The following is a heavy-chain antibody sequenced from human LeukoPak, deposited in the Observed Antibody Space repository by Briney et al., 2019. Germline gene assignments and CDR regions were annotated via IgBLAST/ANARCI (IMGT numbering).Heavy chain of an antibody. D-gene: IGHD3-10*01. CDR3: ARETPYGSGSYPFDY. V-gene: IGHV4-59*01. CDR1: GGSFSGYY. CDR2: IYNTGNT. J-gene: IGHJ4*02. Sequence: KPSETLSLTYAVYGGSFSGYYWSWIRQPPGKGLEWIGYIYNTGNTNNNPSLKSRVTISVDTSKNDFSLKLSSVTAADTAVYYCARETPYGSGSYPFDYWGQGILVTVSS.